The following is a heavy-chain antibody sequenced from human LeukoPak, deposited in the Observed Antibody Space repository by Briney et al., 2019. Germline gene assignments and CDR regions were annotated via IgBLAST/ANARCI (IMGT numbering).Heavy chain of an antibody. V-gene: IGHV4-39*01. CDR1: GGSISSSSYY. D-gene: IGHD6-13*01. CDR3: ARRDWGSSWGYFDY. CDR2: IYYSGST. J-gene: IGHJ4*02. Sequence: SDTLSLTCTVSGGSISSSSYYWGWIRQPPGKGLEWIGSIYYSGSTYYNPSLKSRVTISVDTSKNQFSLKLSSVTAADTAVYYCARRDWGSSWGYFDYWGQGTLVTVSS.